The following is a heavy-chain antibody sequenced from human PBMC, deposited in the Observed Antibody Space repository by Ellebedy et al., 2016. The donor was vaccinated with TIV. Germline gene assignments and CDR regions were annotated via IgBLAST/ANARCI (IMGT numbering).Heavy chain of an antibody. D-gene: IGHD3-3*01. CDR3: AKTGVVITTHYGMDV. CDR1: GFTFSSYG. V-gene: IGHV3-30*18. Sequence: PSETLSLTCAASGFTFSSYGMHWVRQAPGKGLEWVAVTSHDGSNRYYADSVKGRFTISRDNSKNTLYLQMNSLRAEDTAVYYCAKTGVVITTHYGMDVWGQGTTVTVSS. J-gene: IGHJ6*02. CDR2: TSHDGSNR.